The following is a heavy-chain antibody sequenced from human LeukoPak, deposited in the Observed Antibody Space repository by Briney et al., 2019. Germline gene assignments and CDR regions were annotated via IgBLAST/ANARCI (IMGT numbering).Heavy chain of an antibody. V-gene: IGHV1-2*02. CDR1: GYTCTGYY. CDR2: INPNSGGT. Sequence: ASVKVSCKASGYTCTGYYMHWVRQAPGQGLEWMGWINPNSGGTNYAQKFQGRVTMTRDTSISTAYMELSRLRSDDTAVYYCATIFPMVRGVTFDYWGQGTLVTVSS. J-gene: IGHJ4*02. CDR3: ATIFPMVRGVTFDY. D-gene: IGHD3-10*01.